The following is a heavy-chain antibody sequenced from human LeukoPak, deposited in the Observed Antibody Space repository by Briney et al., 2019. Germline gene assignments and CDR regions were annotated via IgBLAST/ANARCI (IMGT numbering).Heavy chain of an antibody. V-gene: IGHV1-69*04. Sequence: SVKVSCTASGGTFSSYAISWVRQAPGQGLEWVGRIIPIFGIANYAQKFQGRVTITADKSTSTAYMELSSLRSEDTAVYYCARAPVQLERGAWFDPWGQGTLVTVSS. CDR2: IIPIFGIA. CDR1: GGTFSSYA. CDR3: ARAPVQLERGAWFDP. J-gene: IGHJ5*02. D-gene: IGHD1-1*01.